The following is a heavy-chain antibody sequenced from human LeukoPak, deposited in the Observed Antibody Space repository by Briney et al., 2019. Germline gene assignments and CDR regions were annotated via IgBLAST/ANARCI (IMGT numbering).Heavy chain of an antibody. CDR1: GFTFDDYA. D-gene: IGHD5-18*01. CDR2: ISWDGGST. Sequence: GRSLRLSCAASGFTFDDYAMHWVRQAPGKGLEWVSLISWDGGSTYYADSVKGRFTISRDNSKNSLYLQMNSLRAEDTALYYCAKDTGRIPYYYYMDVWGKGITVTVSS. V-gene: IGHV3-43D*03. CDR3: AKDTGRIPYYYYMDV. J-gene: IGHJ6*03.